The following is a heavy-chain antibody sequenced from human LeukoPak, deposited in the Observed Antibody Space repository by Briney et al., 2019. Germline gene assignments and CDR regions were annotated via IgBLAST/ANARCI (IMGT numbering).Heavy chain of an antibody. D-gene: IGHD3-10*01. V-gene: IGHV1-69*13. CDR1: GGTFSSYA. CDR3: ARDSSGYYGSGSYYNWFDP. J-gene: IGHJ5*02. Sequence: SVKVSCKASGGTFSSYAISWVRQAPGQGLEWMGGIIPIFGTANYVQKFQGRVTITADESTSTAYMELSSLISEDTAVYYCARDSSGYYGSGSYYNWFDPWGQGTLVTVSS. CDR2: IIPIFGTA.